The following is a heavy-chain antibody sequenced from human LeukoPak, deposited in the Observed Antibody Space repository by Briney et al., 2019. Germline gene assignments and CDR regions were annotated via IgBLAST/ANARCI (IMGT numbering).Heavy chain of an antibody. CDR3: ARGHNWGRPFRPRRAPYFDY. V-gene: IGHV1-69*13. CDR2: IIPIFGTA. Sequence: EASVKVSCKASGGTFSSYAISWVRQAPGQGLEWMGGIIPIFGTANYAQKFQGRVTITADESTSTAYMELSSLRSEDTAVYYCARGHNWGRPFRPRRAPYFDYWGQGTLVTVSS. J-gene: IGHJ4*02. CDR1: GGTFSSYA. D-gene: IGHD7-27*01.